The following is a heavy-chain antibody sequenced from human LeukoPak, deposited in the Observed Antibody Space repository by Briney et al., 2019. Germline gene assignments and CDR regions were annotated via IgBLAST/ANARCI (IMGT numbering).Heavy chain of an antibody. CDR1: GGSISSSSYY. D-gene: IGHD3-10*01. Sequence: SETLSLTCTVSGGSISSSSYYWGWIRQPPGKGLEWIGSIYYSGSTYYNPSLKSRVTISVDTSKNQFSLKLNSVTAADTAVYYCARGRPGGYGMDVWGQGTTVTVSS. J-gene: IGHJ6*02. CDR2: IYYSGST. V-gene: IGHV4-39*07. CDR3: ARGRPGGYGMDV.